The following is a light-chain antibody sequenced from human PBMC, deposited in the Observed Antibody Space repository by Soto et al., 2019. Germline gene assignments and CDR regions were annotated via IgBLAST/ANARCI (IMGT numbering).Light chain of an antibody. J-gene: IGKJ1*01. Sequence: GERATLFCWASQSFTTSQLAWYQQRPGQAPRLLIYRASTRAPGVPARFSGSGSGTEFTLTISSLQPEDFTVYSCLQYHNLWAFGQGTKVDIK. V-gene: IGKV3D-7*01. CDR3: LQYHNLWA. CDR2: RAS. CDR1: QSFTTSQ.